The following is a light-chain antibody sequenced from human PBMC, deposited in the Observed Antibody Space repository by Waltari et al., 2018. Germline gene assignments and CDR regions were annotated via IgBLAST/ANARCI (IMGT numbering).Light chain of an antibody. CDR3: SSHTTGNALI. CDR2: DIF. V-gene: IGLV2-14*01. CDR1: SSDIGRYNF. J-gene: IGLJ2*01. Sequence: QAVLTQPASVSGSPGQTITISCTGSSSDIGRYNFVSWYQHHPGKSPKLILYDIFNRPSGVSNRVSGSKSGNTASLTIAGLQPEDGTDYYCSSHTTGNALIFGGGTRVTVL.